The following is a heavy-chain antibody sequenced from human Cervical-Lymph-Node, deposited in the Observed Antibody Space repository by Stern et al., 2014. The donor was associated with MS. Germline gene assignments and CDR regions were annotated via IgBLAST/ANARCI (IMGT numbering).Heavy chain of an antibody. V-gene: IGHV3-30*03. J-gene: IGHJ4*02. CDR3: ATMGDYDY. D-gene: IGHD5-12*01. CDR2: ISYDGSNK. CDR1: GFTFSSYG. Sequence: VQLVESGGGVVQPGRSLRLSCAASGFTFSSYGMHWVRQAPGKGLEWVAVISYDGSNKYYADSVKGRFTISRDNPKNTLYLQMNSLRAEDTAVYYCATMGDYDYWGQGTLVTVSS.